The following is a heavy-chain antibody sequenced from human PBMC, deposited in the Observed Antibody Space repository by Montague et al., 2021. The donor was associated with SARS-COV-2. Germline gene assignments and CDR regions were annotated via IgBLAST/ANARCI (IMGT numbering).Heavy chain of an antibody. J-gene: IGHJ4*02. Sequence: TLSLTCTVSGDSITSGGYFWNWIRQHPGKSLEYIGAISYSGSTYYKPSLTSRVSISMDTSKNAFSLSLHSVTAADTAVYFCAASGRRGYSNPFHHCGRGSLVTVSS. D-gene: IGHD4-11*01. CDR1: GDSITSGGYF. V-gene: IGHV4-31*03. CDR3: AASGRRGYSNPFHH. CDR2: ISYSGST.